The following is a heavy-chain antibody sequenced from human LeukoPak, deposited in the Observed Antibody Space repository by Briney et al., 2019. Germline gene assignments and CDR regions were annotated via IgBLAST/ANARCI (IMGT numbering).Heavy chain of an antibody. CDR3: ATAPGYYYYGMDV. CDR1: GFTFSSYA. CDR2: ISGSVGST. V-gene: IGHV3-23*01. Sequence: GGSLRLSCPASGFTFSSYAMSWVRQAPGKGLEWVSAISGSVGSTSYADSVKGQFTISRDNSKNTLYLQMNSLRADDTAVYYCATAPGYYYYGMDVWGQGTTVTVSS. J-gene: IGHJ6*02.